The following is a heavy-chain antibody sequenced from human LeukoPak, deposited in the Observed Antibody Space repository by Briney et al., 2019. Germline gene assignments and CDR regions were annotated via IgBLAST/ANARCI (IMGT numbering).Heavy chain of an antibody. CDR2: ISYDGSNK. J-gene: IGHJ4*02. CDR3: ARDLTFDGG. D-gene: IGHD3-9*01. V-gene: IGHV3-30*03. Sequence: GGSLRLSCAASGFTFSDYYMTWIRQAPGKGLEWVAVISYDGSNKYYADSVKGRFTISRGNSKNTLYLQMNSLRAEDTAVYYCARDLTFDGGWGQGTLVTVSS. CDR1: GFTFSDYY.